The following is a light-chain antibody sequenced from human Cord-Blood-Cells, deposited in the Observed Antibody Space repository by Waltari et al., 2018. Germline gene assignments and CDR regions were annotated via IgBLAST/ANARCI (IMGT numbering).Light chain of an antibody. J-gene: IGLJ1*01. CDR3: SSYTSSSTNYV. V-gene: IGLV2-14*01. Sequence: QSALTHPASVSGSPGQSITIPCTGTSSDVGGYNHFSCYQQHPGKAPKLMIYDVSNRPSGVSNRFSGSKSGNTASLTISGLQAEDKADYYCSSYTSSSTNYVFGAGTKVTVL. CDR1: SSDVGGYNH. CDR2: DVS.